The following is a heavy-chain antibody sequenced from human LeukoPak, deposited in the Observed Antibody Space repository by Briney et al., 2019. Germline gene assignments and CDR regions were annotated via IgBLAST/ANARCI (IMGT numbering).Heavy chain of an antibody. CDR2: IYHSGST. D-gene: IGHD6-13*01. CDR1: GYSISSGYY. V-gene: IGHV4-38-2*02. Sequence: ASETLSLTCTVSGYSISSGYYWGWIRQPPGEGLEWIGNIYHSGSTYYNPSLKSRVTISVDTSKNQFSLKLTSVTATDTAVYYCASPRAERSTWYAVDYWGQGTLVTVSA. J-gene: IGHJ4*02. CDR3: ASPRAERSTWYAVDY.